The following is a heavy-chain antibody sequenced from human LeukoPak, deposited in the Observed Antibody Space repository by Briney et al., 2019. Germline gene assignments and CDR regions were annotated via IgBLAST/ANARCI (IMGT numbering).Heavy chain of an antibody. Sequence: PSETLSLTCTVSGGSISSSSYYWGWIRQPPGKGLEWIGSIYYSGSTYYNPSLKSRVTISVDTSKNQFSLKLSSVTAADTAVYYCARARAEELVRGVTNYYYYYGMDVWGQGTTVTVSS. CDR1: GGSISSSSYY. D-gene: IGHD3-10*01. CDR3: ARARAEELVRGVTNYYYYYGMDV. J-gene: IGHJ6*02. CDR2: IYYSGST. V-gene: IGHV4-39*01.